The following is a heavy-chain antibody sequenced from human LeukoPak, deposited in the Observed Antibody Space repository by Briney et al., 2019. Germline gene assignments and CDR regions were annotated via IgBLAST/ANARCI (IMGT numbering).Heavy chain of an antibody. J-gene: IGHJ4*02. Sequence: KPGGSLRLSCAASGFTFSSYSMNWVRQAPRKGLEWVSSISSSSSYIYYADSVKGRFTISRDNPKNSLYLQMNSLRVEDTAVYYCARDRNYDIFLFGYWGQGTLVTVSS. CDR1: GFTFSSYS. V-gene: IGHV3-21*01. CDR3: ARDRNYDIFLFGY. CDR2: ISSSSSYI. D-gene: IGHD3-9*01.